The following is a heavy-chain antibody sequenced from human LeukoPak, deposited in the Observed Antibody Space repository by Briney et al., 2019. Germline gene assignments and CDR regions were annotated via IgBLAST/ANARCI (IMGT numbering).Heavy chain of an antibody. Sequence: PGGSLRLSCAVSGFTVSSNYMSWVRQAPGKGLEWVSVIYSGGSTYYADSVRGRFTISRDNSKNTLHLQMNSVRAEDTAVYYCAKDGPSSGWYLLYFDYWGQGTLVTVSS. V-gene: IGHV3-53*01. CDR3: AKDGPSSGWYLLYFDY. D-gene: IGHD6-19*01. CDR1: GFTVSSNY. J-gene: IGHJ4*02. CDR2: IYSGGST.